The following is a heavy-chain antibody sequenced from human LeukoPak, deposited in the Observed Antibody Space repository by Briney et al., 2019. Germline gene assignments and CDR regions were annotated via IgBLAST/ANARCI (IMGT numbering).Heavy chain of an antibody. V-gene: IGHV1-69*04. CDR3: AKDLSGSTSPWYYYYMDV. J-gene: IGHJ6*03. Sequence: SVKVSCKASGGTFSSYAISWVRQAPGQGLEWMGRIIPILGIANYAQKFQGRVTITADKSTSTAYMEPSSLRSEDTAVYYCAKDLSGSTSPWYYYYMDVWGKGTTVTVSS. CDR2: IIPILGIA. CDR1: GGTFSSYA. D-gene: IGHD2-2*01.